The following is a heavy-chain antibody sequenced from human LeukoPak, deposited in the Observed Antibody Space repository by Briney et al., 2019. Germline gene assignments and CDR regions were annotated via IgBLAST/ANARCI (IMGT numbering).Heavy chain of an antibody. CDR3: ARDRGYSTFDY. CDR2: MKEDGGEI. CDR1: GFTFDDYA. V-gene: IGHV3-7*01. J-gene: IGHJ4*02. D-gene: IGHD4-23*01. Sequence: GRSLRLSCAASGFTFDDYAMHWVRQAPGKGLEWVANMKEDGGEINYVDSVKGRFIISRDNAKNSLYLQMNSLRVDDTAVYYCARDRGYSTFDYWGQGTLVTVSS.